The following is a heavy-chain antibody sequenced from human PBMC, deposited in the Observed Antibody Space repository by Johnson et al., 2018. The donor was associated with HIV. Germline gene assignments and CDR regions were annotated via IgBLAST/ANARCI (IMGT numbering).Heavy chain of an antibody. CDR2: INRNGGRT. D-gene: IGHD3-22*01. J-gene: IGHJ3*02. CDR1: GFTFDDYG. CDR3: VRVAYYYDSSGYEDAFDI. V-gene: IGHV3-20*04. Sequence: VQLVESGGGVVRPGGSLRLSCAASGFTFDDYGMSWVRQAPGKGLEWVSGINRNGGRTGYADSVKGRFTIPRDNTKNSLFLQMSSLRVEDTALYYCVRVAYYYDSSGYEDAFDIWGQGTMVTVSS.